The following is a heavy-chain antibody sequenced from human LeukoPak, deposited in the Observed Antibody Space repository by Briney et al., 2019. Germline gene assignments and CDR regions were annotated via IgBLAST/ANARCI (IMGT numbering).Heavy chain of an antibody. V-gene: IGHV3-48*03. CDR3: AATYYYDGSGDY. Sequence: GGSLRLSCAASGSTFSTYEMNWVRQAPGKGLEWVSYISSTGSNIYYADSVKGRFTISRDNAKNSLYLLMNSLRTEDTAVYYCAATYYYDGSGDYWGQGTLVTVSS. CDR1: GSTFSTYE. CDR2: ISSTGSNI. J-gene: IGHJ4*02. D-gene: IGHD3-22*01.